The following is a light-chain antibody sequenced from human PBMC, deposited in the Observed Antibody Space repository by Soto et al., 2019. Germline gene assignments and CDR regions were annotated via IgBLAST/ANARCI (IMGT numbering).Light chain of an antibody. Sequence: VLTQSPATLSLSPGERATLSCRASQSISTYLAWYQQKPGQAPRLLIFDAVNRATGIPARFSGSRSGTEFTLIIDSLAPEDFAVYYCQQLINWPLTFGGGTRVEIK. V-gene: IGKV3-11*01. J-gene: IGKJ4*01. CDR3: QQLINWPLT. CDR1: QSISTY. CDR2: DAV.